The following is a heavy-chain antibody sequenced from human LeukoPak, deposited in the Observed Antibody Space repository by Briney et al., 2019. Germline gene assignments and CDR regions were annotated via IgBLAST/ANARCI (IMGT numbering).Heavy chain of an antibody. CDR3: AKVVGLSPKNWFDP. Sequence: GGSLRLSCAASEFTFSNYAMNWVRQAPGKGLEWVSGISGGGGSTYYADSVKGRFTISRDNSKSTLYLQMNSLRAEDTAVYYCAKVVGLSPKNWFDPWGQGTLVTVSS. CDR1: EFTFSNYA. CDR2: ISGGGGST. J-gene: IGHJ5*02. D-gene: IGHD3-10*01. V-gene: IGHV3-23*01.